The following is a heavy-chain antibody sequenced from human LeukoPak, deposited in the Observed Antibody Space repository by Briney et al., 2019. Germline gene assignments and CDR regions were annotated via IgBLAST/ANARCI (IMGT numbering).Heavy chain of an antibody. CDR1: GFTFSSYA. D-gene: IGHD1-26*01. CDR3: AKSISGSYYGAFDI. Sequence: GGSLRLSCAASGFTFSSYAMSWVRQAPGKGLEWVSAISGSGGSTYYADSVKGRFTISRDNPKNTLYLQMNSLRAEDTAVYHCAKSISGSYYGAFDIWGQGTMVTVSS. J-gene: IGHJ3*02. V-gene: IGHV3-23*01. CDR2: ISGSGGST.